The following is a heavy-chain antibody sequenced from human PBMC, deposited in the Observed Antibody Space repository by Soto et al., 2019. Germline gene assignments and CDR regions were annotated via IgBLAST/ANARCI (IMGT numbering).Heavy chain of an antibody. CDR3: ARGTPTPGVEY. CDR1: GFNFGSYW. CDR2: IKEDGREM. J-gene: IGHJ4*02. V-gene: IGHV3-7*03. D-gene: IGHD1-7*01. Sequence: EVQLVESGGGLVQPGGSLRLACAASGFNFGSYWMSWVLQAPGKGLEWVANIKEDGREMYYVDSVKGRFTVSRDNAKNSLYLQMDRLRAEDTALYYCARGTPTPGVEYSGQVNLVNVSS.